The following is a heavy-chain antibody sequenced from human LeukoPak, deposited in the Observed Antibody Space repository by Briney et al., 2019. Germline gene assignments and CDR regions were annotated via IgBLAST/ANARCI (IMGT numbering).Heavy chain of an antibody. V-gene: IGHV4-59*01. D-gene: IGHD4-17*01. CDR1: GGSINNYY. CDR2: IYYRGST. CDR3: ARGGDYGDLRYFDY. Sequence: PSETLSLTCTVSGGSINNYYWSRIRQPPGKGLEWIGYIYYRGSTNYNPSLKSRVTFSVDTSKNQFSLKLNSVTAADTAVYYCARGGDYGDLRYFDYWGQGTLVTVSP. J-gene: IGHJ4*02.